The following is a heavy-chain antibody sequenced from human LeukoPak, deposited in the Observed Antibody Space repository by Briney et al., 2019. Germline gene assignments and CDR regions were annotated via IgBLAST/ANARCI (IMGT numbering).Heavy chain of an antibody. D-gene: IGHD4-17*01. CDR1: GGSISGGGYS. Sequence: SQTLSLTCAVSGGSISGGGYSCSWIRQPPGKGWEWIGYNDHSGSTYYNPSLKSRVTISVNRSKNQFSLKLSSVNAAARGVYYCARGSQVHYEGAFDYWGQGALVTVSS. J-gene: IGHJ4*02. V-gene: IGHV4-30-2*01. CDR3: ARGSQVHYEGAFDY. CDR2: NDHSGST.